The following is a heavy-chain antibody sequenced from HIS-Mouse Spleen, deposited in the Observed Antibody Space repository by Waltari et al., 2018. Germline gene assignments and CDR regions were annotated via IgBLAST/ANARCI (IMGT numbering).Heavy chain of an antibody. Sequence: QLQLQESGPGLVKPSETLSLTCTVSGGSLSSSSYYSGWIRPPPGKGLEWIGSIYYSGSTYYNPSLKSRVTISVDTSKNQFSLKLSSVTAADTAVYYCAREIPYSSSWYDWYFDLWGRGTLVTVSS. V-gene: IGHV4-39*07. J-gene: IGHJ2*01. D-gene: IGHD6-13*01. CDR2: IYYSGST. CDR3: AREIPYSSSWYDWYFDL. CDR1: GGSLSSSSYY.